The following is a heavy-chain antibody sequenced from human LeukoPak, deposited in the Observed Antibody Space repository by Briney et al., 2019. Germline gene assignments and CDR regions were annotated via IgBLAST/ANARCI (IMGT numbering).Heavy chain of an antibody. CDR1: GFTFSSYG. D-gene: IGHD3-9*01. CDR2: ISYDGSNK. Sequence: HPGGSLRLSCAASGFTFSSYGMHWVRQAPGKGLEWVAVISYDGSNKYYADSVKGRFTISRDNSKNALYLQMNSLRAEDTAVYYCAKTREYDILTGFDYWGQGTLVTVSS. V-gene: IGHV3-30*18. J-gene: IGHJ4*02. CDR3: AKTREYDILTGFDY.